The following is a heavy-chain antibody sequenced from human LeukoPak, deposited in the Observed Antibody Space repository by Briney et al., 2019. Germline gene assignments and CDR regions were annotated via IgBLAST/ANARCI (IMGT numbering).Heavy chain of an antibody. Sequence: PSETLSLTCTVSGGSFTTPDWWAWLRQSPEKGLEWIGEIFQSGSTNYNPSLKSRVTISLDKSKKQFSLKVTSVTAADSAVYYCSGGYRYGAFDYWGQGTLVTVSS. J-gene: IGHJ4*02. D-gene: IGHD5-18*01. CDR2: IFQSGST. CDR1: GGSFTTPDW. CDR3: SGGYRYGAFDY. V-gene: IGHV4-4*02.